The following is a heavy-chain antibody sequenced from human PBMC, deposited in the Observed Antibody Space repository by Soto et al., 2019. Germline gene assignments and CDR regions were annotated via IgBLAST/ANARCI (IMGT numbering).Heavy chain of an antibody. CDR2: ISGSGGST. CDR1: GFSFSSYA. D-gene: IGHD1-26*01. Sequence: GGSLRLSCAASGFSFSSYAMSWVRQAPGKGLEWVSAISGSGGSTYYADSVKGRFTISRDNSKNTLYLQMNSLRAEDTAVYYCAKAWSGGLLFDYWGQGTLVTVSS. CDR3: AKAWSGGLLFDY. V-gene: IGHV3-23*01. J-gene: IGHJ4*02.